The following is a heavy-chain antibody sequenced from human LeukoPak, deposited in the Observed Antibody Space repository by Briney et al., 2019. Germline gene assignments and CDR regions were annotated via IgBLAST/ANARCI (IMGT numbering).Heavy chain of an antibody. V-gene: IGHV3-23*01. CDR2: ITGSGGTT. J-gene: IGHJ4*02. Sequence: GGSLRLSCAASGFKFSNYAINWVRQAPWKGLECVSGITGSGGTTYYADAVKGRFTISRDNTKNTLYLQMNSLRAEDTAVYYCAKGLWELLPGFDYWGQGTLVTVSS. CDR3: AKGLWELLPGFDY. D-gene: IGHD1-26*01. CDR1: GFKFSNYA.